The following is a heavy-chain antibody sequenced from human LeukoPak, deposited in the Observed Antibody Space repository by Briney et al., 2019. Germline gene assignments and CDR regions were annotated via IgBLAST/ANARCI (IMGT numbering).Heavy chain of an antibody. J-gene: IGHJ4*02. D-gene: IGHD5-24*01. CDR1: GFTFSSYA. V-gene: IGHV3-30*01. Sequence: GGSLRLSCAVSGFTFSSYAMHWVRQAPGKGLEWVAVISYDGSNKYYADSVKGRFTISRDNSKNTLYLQMNSLRAEDTAVYYCARDEEDGYNIHYLDYWGQGTLVTVSS. CDR2: ISYDGSNK. CDR3: ARDEEDGYNIHYLDY.